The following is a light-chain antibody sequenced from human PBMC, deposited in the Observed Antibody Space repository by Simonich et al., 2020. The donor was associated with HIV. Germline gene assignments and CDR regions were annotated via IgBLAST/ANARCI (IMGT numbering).Light chain of an antibody. J-gene: IGKJ1*01. CDR2: DAS. CDR3: QQYNKWPPWT. V-gene: IGKV3-15*01. CDR1: QSVTSN. Sequence: VVMTQSPATLSVSPGERVTLSCRASQSVTSNLAWYQQKPGQSPRLLIYDASTRATGIPARFSGSWSGTEFTLTISSMQSEDIATYYCQQYNKWPPWTFGQGTKVEI.